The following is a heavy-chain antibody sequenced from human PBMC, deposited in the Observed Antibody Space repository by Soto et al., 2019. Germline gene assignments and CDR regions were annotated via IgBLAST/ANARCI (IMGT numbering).Heavy chain of an antibody. D-gene: IGHD3-3*01. CDR2: INHSGST. CDR3: ARVFARITLFGVAIPGGAFDI. V-gene: IGHV4-34*01. Sequence: QVQLQQWGAGLLKPSETLSLTCAVYGGSFSGYYWSWIRQPPGKGLEWIGEINHSGSTNYNPSLKSRVTISVDTSKNQFSLKLSSVTAADTAVYYCARVFARITLFGVAIPGGAFDIWGQGTMVTVSS. CDR1: GGSFSGYY. J-gene: IGHJ3*02.